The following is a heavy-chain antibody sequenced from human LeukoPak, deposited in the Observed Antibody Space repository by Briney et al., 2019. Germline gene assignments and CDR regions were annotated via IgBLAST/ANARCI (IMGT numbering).Heavy chain of an antibody. CDR3: ARLSSAREHNWFDP. Sequence: PGGSLRLSCAAPGFTLNGYWMHWVRQAPGKGLVWVSRINSDGSTTSYADSVKGRFTISRDNSKNTLYLQMNSLRAEDTAVYYCARLSSAREHNWFDPWGQGTLVTVSS. J-gene: IGHJ5*02. V-gene: IGHV3-74*01. CDR1: GFTLNGYW. D-gene: IGHD1-1*01. CDR2: INSDGSTT.